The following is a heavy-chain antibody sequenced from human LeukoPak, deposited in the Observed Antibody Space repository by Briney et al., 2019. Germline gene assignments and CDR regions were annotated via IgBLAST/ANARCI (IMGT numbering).Heavy chain of an antibody. D-gene: IGHD6-13*01. J-gene: IGHJ4*02. Sequence: QAGGSLRLSCAASGFTFTNCSMNWVRQAPGKGLEWVSVIYSGGSTYYADSVKGRFTISRDNSKNTLYLQMNSLRAEDTAVYYCARGYSSSWPFDYWGQGTLVTVSS. V-gene: IGHV3-66*01. CDR2: IYSGGST. CDR3: ARGYSSSWPFDY. CDR1: GFTFTNCS.